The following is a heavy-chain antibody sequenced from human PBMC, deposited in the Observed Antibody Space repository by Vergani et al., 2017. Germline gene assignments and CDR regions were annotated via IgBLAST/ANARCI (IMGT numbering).Heavy chain of an antibody. CDR2: INPNSGGT. Sequence: QVQLVQSGAEVKKPGASVKVSCKASGHTFTGYYMHWVRQAPGQGLEWMGWINPNSGGTNYAQKFQGRVTMTRDTSISTAYMELSRLRSDDTAVYYCANCGVSLGAMGDFDYWGQGTLVTVSS. J-gene: IGHJ4*02. V-gene: IGHV1-2*02. CDR1: GHTFTGYY. CDR3: ANCGVSLGAMGDFDY. D-gene: IGHD2-21*01.